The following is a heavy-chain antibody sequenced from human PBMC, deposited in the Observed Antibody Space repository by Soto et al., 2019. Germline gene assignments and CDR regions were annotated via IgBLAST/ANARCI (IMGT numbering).Heavy chain of an antibody. V-gene: IGHV1-18*01. J-gene: IGHJ6*02. CDR2: ISAYNGNT. Sequence: ASVTVSCKASGYTFTSYGISWVRQAPGQGLEWMGWISAYNGNTNYAQKFQERVTITRDMSTSTAYMELSSLRSEDTAVYYCAADRVTMVRGMDVWGQGTTVTVSS. D-gene: IGHD3-10*01. CDR3: AADRVTMVRGMDV. CDR1: GYTFTSYG.